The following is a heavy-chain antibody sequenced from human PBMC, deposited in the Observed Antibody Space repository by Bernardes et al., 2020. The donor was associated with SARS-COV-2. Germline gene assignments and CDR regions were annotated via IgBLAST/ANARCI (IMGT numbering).Heavy chain of an antibody. CDR2: INPDGSTI. CDR3: TRAGDYYQSY. Sequence: GRSLRLSCQLSGFSFSSYWTHWVRQAPGQVRVWVSRINPDGSTINYADSIKGRFTISRDNAKNTLYLQMNSLRAEDTAVYYCTRAGDYYQSYWGQGALVTVSS. CDR1: GFSFSSYW. D-gene: IGHD1-26*01. J-gene: IGHJ4*02. V-gene: IGHV3-74*01.